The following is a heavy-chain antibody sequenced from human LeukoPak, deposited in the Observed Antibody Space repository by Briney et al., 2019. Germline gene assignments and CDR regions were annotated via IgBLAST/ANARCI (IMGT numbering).Heavy chain of an antibody. Sequence: SQTLSLTCTVSGGSISSGDYYWSWIRQPPGKGLEWIGYIYYSGSTYYNPSLKSRVTISVDTSKNQFSLKLSSVTAADTAVYYCARAPMVRGTKLNYYMDVWGKGTTVTVSS. V-gene: IGHV4-30-4*08. CDR1: GGSISSGDYY. D-gene: IGHD3-10*01. CDR2: IYYSGST. J-gene: IGHJ6*03. CDR3: ARAPMVRGTKLNYYMDV.